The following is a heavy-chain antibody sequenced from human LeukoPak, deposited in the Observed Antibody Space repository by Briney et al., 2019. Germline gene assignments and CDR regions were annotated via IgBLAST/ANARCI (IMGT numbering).Heavy chain of an antibody. CDR3: ARDLEGHFGGFYFDY. V-gene: IGHV4-39*07. CDR1: GDSISSTNYY. D-gene: IGHD2-21*01. Sequence: KSSETLSLTCTVSGDSISSTNYYWGWIRQPPGKGLEWIGSIYYSGSTYYNPSLESRVTISVDTSKNQFSLKLSSVTAADTAVYYCARDLEGHFGGFYFDYWGQGTLVTVSS. J-gene: IGHJ4*02. CDR2: IYYSGST.